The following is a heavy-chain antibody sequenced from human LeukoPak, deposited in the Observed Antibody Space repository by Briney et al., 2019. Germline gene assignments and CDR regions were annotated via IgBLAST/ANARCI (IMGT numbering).Heavy chain of an antibody. CDR3: ARLPAYCSSTSCYYDY. V-gene: IGHV3-30*14. D-gene: IGHD2-2*01. CDR1: GFTFSSYA. J-gene: IGHJ4*02. Sequence: GRSLRLSCAASGFTFSSYAMHWVRQAPGKGLEWVAVISYDGSNKYYADSVKGRFTISRDNSKNTLYLQMDSLRVEDTAVYYCARLPAYCSSTSCYYDYWGQGTLVTVSP. CDR2: ISYDGSNK.